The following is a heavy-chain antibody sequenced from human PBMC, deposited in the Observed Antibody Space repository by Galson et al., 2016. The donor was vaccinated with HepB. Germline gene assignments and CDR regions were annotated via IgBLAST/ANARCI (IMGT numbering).Heavy chain of an antibody. CDR1: GGSLSTYY. CDR2: IYYSGTT. J-gene: IGHJ4*02. D-gene: IGHD3-10*01. V-gene: IGHV4-59*01. Sequence: SETLSLTCSVSGGSLSTYYWTWIRQPPGKGLEWIGYIYYSGTTNCNPSLKSRVTISVDTSKIQFSLKLSSVTAADTAVYYCARARYYASETIDYWGQGTLVTVSS. CDR3: ARARYYASETIDY.